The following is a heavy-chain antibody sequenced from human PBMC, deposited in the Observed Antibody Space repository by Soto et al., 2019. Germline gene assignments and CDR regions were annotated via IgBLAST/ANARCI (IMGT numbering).Heavy chain of an antibody. CDR2: ISYDGSNK. CDR1: GFTFSSYA. D-gene: IGHD6-19*01. Sequence: QVQLVESGGGVVQPGRSLRLSCAASGFTFSSYAMHWVRQAPGKGLEWVAVISYDGSNKYYADSVKGRFTISRDNSKNTLYMPMNGLRAEDTAVYYCAIAGIAVAGIGGWFDPWGQGTLVTVSS. CDR3: AIAGIAVAGIGGWFDP. V-gene: IGHV3-30-3*01. J-gene: IGHJ5*02.